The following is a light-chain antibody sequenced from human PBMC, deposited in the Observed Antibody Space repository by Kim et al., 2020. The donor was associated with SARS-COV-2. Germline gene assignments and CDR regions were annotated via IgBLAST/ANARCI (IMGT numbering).Light chain of an antibody. CDR2: YDH. J-gene: IGLJ3*02. Sequence: VAPGKAARITCGGNYIGSKPVHWYQQKPGQAPVLVMYYDHDRPSGIPERFSGSNSGNTATLTISRVEAGDEADYYCQVWDRSNDLVFGGGTQLTVL. V-gene: IGLV3-21*04. CDR3: QVWDRSNDLV. CDR1: YIGSKP.